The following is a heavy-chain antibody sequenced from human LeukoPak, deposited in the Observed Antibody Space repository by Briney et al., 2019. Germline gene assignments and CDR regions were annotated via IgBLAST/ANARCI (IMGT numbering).Heavy chain of an antibody. V-gene: IGHV3-7*01. D-gene: IGHD3-3*01. J-gene: IGHJ6*03. Sequence: GGSLRLSCAASGFTFSSYWMGWVRQAPGKGLEWVANIKQDGSEKYYVDSVKGRFTISRDNAKNSLYLQMNSLRAEDTAVYYCANYDFWSGYYSGMDVWGKGTTVTVSS. CDR1: GFTFSSYW. CDR2: IKQDGSEK. CDR3: ANYDFWSGYYSGMDV.